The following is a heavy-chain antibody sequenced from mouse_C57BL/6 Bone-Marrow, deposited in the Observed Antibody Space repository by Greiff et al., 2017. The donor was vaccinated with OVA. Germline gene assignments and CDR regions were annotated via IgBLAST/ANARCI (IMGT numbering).Heavy chain of an antibody. J-gene: IGHJ4*01. CDR2: IDPSDSYT. D-gene: IGHD4-1*01. CDR1: GYTFTSYW. CDR3: ARSANWDLYAMDY. V-gene: IGHV1-50*01. Sequence: VQLQQPGAELVKPGASVKLSCKASGYTFTSYWMQWVKQRPGQGLEWIGEIDPSDSYTNYNQKFKGKATLTVDTSSSPAYMQLSSLTSEDSAVYYCARSANWDLYAMDYWGQGTSVTVSS.